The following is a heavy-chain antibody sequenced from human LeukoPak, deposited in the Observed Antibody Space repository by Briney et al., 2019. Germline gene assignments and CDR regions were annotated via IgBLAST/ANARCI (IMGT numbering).Heavy chain of an antibody. CDR3: AKGRDYGDY. Sequence: GGSLRLSCALSGFSFSSYWMTWVRPAPRKGVQWVANINQDGREKYYMGSMKGRLNISRDNTENSVFLQLTSLRPEDTGIYFCAKGRDYGDYWGQGTLVAVSS. J-gene: IGHJ4*02. CDR2: INQDGREK. CDR1: GFSFSSYW. V-gene: IGHV3-7*01.